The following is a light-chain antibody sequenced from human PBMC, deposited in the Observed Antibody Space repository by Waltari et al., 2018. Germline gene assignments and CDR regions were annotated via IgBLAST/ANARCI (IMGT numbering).Light chain of an antibody. CDR1: QSVRSSY. CDR2: GAS. V-gene: IGKV3-20*01. Sequence: EIVLTQSPGTLSLSPGERATLSCRASQSVRSSYLAWYQQKPGQAPRLPIYGASSRATGIPDRFSGSGSGTDFTLTISRLEPEDFAVYYCQQYGSSPYFSQGTKLEIK. CDR3: QQYGSSPY. J-gene: IGKJ2*01.